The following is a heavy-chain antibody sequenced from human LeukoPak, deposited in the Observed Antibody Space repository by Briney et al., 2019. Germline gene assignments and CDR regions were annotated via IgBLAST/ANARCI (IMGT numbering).Heavy chain of an antibody. CDR1: GGSITSSTYY. D-gene: IGHD3-22*01. J-gene: IGHJ4*02. V-gene: IGHV4-39*01. CDR3: ARLGGYYDPPGY. Sequence: SETLSLTCTVSGGSITSSTYYWAWIRQPPGKGLEWIATIHHSGSTYYKPSLRSGVTISVDTSRNQFSLKLSSVTVADTAVYYCARLGGYYDPPGYWGQGTLVTVSS. CDR2: IHHSGST.